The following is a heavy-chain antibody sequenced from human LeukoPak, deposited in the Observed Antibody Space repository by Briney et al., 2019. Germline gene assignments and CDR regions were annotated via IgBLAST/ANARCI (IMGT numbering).Heavy chain of an antibody. V-gene: IGHV4-34*01. Sequence: PSETLSLTCAVYGGSFSGYYWSWIRQLPGKGLEWIGEINHSGSTNYNPSLKSRVTISVDTSKNQFSLKLSSVTAADTAVYHCARGEWQLQLDWGQGTLVTVSS. CDR2: INHSGST. J-gene: IGHJ4*02. CDR1: GGSFSGYY. CDR3: ARGEWQLQLD. D-gene: IGHD1-26*01.